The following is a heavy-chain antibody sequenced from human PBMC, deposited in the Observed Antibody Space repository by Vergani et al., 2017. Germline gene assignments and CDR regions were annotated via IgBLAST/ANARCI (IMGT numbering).Heavy chain of an antibody. Sequence: QLQLHESGPGLVKPSATLSLTCSVSGASIRSRNYYLGWIRQPPGKGLEWIASIYYSGSTYYNPSLKGRVTISVDTSKNQFSLKLSSVTAADTAVYFCARHSTVEWLVKLGWIDPWGQGILVTVSS. D-gene: IGHD6-19*01. CDR2: IYYSGST. V-gene: IGHV4-39*01. J-gene: IGHJ5*02. CDR1: GASIRSRNYY. CDR3: ARHSTVEWLVKLGWIDP.